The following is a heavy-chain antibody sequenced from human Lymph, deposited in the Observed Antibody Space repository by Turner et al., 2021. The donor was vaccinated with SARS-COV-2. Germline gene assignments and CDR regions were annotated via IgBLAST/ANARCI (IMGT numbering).Heavy chain of an antibody. J-gene: IGHJ4*02. V-gene: IGHV1-2*02. CDR3: ARDSSSGWQFDY. CDR1: GYTFTGYY. D-gene: IGHD6-19*01. Sequence: QVQLVQSGVEVRNPGASVTISCKASGYTFTGYYMRWVRQAPGQGCEWMGWFNPNSGDTYYAQKFQGRFTMTRDTSISTAYMELSRLGSDDTAVYYCARDSSSGWQFDYWGQGTLVTVSS. CDR2: FNPNSGDT.